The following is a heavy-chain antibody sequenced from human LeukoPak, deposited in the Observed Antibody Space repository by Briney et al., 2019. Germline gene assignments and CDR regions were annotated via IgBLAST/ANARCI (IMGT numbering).Heavy chain of an antibody. CDR1: GGSFSGYY. Sequence: SETLSLTCAVYGGSFSGYYWSWIRQPPGKGLEWIGEINHSGSTNYNPSLKSRVTISVDTSKNQFSLKLSSVTAADTAVYYCARQAISGYDPPPFDSWGQGTLATVSS. D-gene: IGHD5-12*01. V-gene: IGHV4-34*01. J-gene: IGHJ4*02. CDR3: ARQAISGYDPPPFDS. CDR2: INHSGST.